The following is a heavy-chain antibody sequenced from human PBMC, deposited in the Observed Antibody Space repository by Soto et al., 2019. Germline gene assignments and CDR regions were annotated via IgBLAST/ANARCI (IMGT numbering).Heavy chain of an antibody. CDR3: AKGPGYSFGYSVYYYYYGMDV. V-gene: IGHV4-34*01. CDR1: GGSLSGIY. D-gene: IGHD5-18*01. CDR2: VNHSGST. J-gene: IGHJ6*02. Sequence: KPSETLSLTCVVYGGSLSGIYWTWVRQPPGKGLEWIGEVNHSGSTNYSPSLESRITISLDTSNNQFSLKLSSVTAADTAVYYCAKGPGYSFGYSVYYYYYGMDVWGQGTTVTVSS.